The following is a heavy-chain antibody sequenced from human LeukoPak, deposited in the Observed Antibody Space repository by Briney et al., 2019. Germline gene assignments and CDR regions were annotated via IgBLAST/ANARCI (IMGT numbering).Heavy chain of an antibody. CDR1: RFTLNTYA. Sequence: PGGSLRLSCAASRFTLNTYAMSWVRQAPGKGLEWVSAISGSGGTTSYADSVKGRFTISRDNSKNTLYLQMNSLRAEDTAVYYCAKDVEMATTLGFDYWGQGTLVTVSS. CDR3: AKDVEMATTLGFDY. J-gene: IGHJ4*02. CDR2: ISGSGGTT. V-gene: IGHV3-23*01. D-gene: IGHD5-24*01.